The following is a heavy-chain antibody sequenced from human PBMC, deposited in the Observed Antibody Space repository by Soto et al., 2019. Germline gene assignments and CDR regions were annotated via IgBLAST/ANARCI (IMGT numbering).Heavy chain of an antibody. CDR1: GDSVSSNSAA. CDR2: TYYRSKWYN. J-gene: IGHJ6*02. V-gene: IGHV6-1*01. D-gene: IGHD3-22*01. CDR3: ARAITMMVVTDCYYGMDV. Sequence: PSQTLSLTCAISGDSVSSNSAAWNWIRQSPSRGLEWLGRTYYRSKWYNDYAVSVKSRITINPDTSKNSFSLQLNSVTPEDTAVYYCARAITMMVVTDCYYGMDVWGQGTTVTVS.